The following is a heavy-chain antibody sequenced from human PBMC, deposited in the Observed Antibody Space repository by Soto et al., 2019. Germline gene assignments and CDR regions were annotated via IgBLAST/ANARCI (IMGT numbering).Heavy chain of an antibody. CDR2: INHSGSP. D-gene: IGHD1-1*01. Sequence: QVRLQQWGTGLLKSSETLSLTCAVYGGSFSGYYWSWLRQPPGKGLEWIGEINHSGSPNYNPSLKSRVTISVDTSKNQFSLKMTSVAAADTAVYYWATANWSHHYFDPWGQGTLVTVSS. J-gene: IGHJ5*02. V-gene: IGHV4-34*01. CDR3: ATANWSHHYFDP. CDR1: GGSFSGYY.